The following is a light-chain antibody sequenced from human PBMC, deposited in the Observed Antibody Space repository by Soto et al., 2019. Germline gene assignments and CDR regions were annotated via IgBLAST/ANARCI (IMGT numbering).Light chain of an antibody. CDR3: QQYYYWPPYT. CDR1: HVVSSSY. J-gene: IGKJ2*01. CDR2: GAS. V-gene: IGKV3-15*01. Sequence: EIVLTQSPGTLSLSPGERATLSCRASHVVSSSYLAWYQHKPGQAPRPLIYGASIRATGIPARFSGSGSGTEFTLTISSLQSEDSAVYFCQQYYYWPPYTFGQGTKVDIK.